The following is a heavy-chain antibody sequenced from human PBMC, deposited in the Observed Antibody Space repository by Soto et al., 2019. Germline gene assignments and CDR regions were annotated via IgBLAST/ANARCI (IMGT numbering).Heavy chain of an antibody. D-gene: IGHD2-15*01. CDR3: AALRGCSGGSCYPPFDY. J-gene: IGHJ4*02. CDR1: GGSISSYY. CDR2: IYYSGST. V-gene: IGHV4-59*01. Sequence: SETLSLTCTVSGGSISSYYWSWIRQPPGKGLEWIGYIYYSGSTNYNPSLKSRVTISVDTSKNQFSLKLSSVTAADTAVYYCAALRGCSGGSCYPPFDYWGQGTLVTVSS.